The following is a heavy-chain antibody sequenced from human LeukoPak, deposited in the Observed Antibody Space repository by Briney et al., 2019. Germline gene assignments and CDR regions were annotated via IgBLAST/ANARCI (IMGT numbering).Heavy chain of an antibody. CDR1: GFTFSSYW. D-gene: IGHD2-2*01. V-gene: IGHV3-74*01. Sequence: PGGSLRLSCAASGFTFSSYWMHWVRQAPGKGLVWVSRINSDGSSTSYADSVKGRFTISRDNAKNTRYLQMNSLRAEDTAVYYCARDCSSTSCYPYYYYMDVWGKGTTVTVSS. CDR3: ARDCSSTSCYPYYYYMDV. CDR2: INSDGSST. J-gene: IGHJ6*03.